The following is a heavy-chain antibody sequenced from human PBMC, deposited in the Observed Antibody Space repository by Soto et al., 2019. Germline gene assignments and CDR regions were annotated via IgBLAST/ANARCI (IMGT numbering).Heavy chain of an antibody. CDR1: GGSISSGGYS. CDR3: ARTARYYDFWSGYTPGVYYFDY. CDR2: IYHSGST. V-gene: IGHV4-30-2*01. Sequence: LSLTCSVSGGSISSGGYSWSWIRQPPGKGLEWIGYIYHSGSTYYNPSLKSRVTISVDRSKNQFSLKLSSVTAADTAVYYCARTARYYDFWSGYTPGVYYFDYWGQGTLVTVSS. D-gene: IGHD3-3*01. J-gene: IGHJ4*02.